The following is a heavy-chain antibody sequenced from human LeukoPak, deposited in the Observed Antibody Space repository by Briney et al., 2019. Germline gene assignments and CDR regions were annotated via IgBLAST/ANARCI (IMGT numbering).Heavy chain of an antibody. CDR3: ARIYYYDSSAFFSFDP. Sequence: SETLSLTCTVSGGSISSSSYYWGWIRQPPGKGLEWIGSIYYSGSTYYNPSLKSRVTISVDASKNQFSLKLSSVTAADTAVYYCARIYYYDSSAFFSFDPWGQGTLVTVSS. J-gene: IGHJ5*02. V-gene: IGHV4-39*01. CDR1: GGSISSSSYY. CDR2: IYYSGST. D-gene: IGHD3-22*01.